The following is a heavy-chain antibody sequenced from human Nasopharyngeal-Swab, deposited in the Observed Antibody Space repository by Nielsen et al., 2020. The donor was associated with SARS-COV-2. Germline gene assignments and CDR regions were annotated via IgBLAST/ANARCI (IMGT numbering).Heavy chain of an antibody. V-gene: IGHV3-30*02. Sequence: VRQAPGKGLEWVAFIRYDGTDIYYGDSVRGRFTISRDNSKNTLYLQVNSLRAEDTAVYYCARDTKGSSGWPYYYYYYMDVWGKGTTVTVSS. J-gene: IGHJ6*03. CDR2: IRYDGTDI. D-gene: IGHD6-19*01. CDR3: ARDTKGSSGWPYYYYYYMDV.